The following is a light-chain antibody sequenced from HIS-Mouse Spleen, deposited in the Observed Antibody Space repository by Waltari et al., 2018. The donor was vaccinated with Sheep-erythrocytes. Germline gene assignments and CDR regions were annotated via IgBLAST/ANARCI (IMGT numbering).Light chain of an antibody. CDR3: QAWDSSTAV. V-gene: IGLV3-1*01. CDR2: QDS. CDR1: KLGEKY. Sequence: SYELTQPPSVSVSPGQTARITCSGDKLGEKYACWYQQKPGQSPVLVIYQDSKRPSGIPERFSGSNSGNTATLTISGTQAMDEADYYCQAWDSSTAVFGGGTKLTVL. J-gene: IGLJ2*01.